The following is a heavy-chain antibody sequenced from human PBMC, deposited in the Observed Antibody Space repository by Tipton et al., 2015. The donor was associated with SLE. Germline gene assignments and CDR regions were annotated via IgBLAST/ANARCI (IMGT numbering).Heavy chain of an antibody. D-gene: IGHD4-23*01. CDR3: ARNKATPDY. Sequence: TLSLTCTVSGGSVSSSSKYWAWIRQPPGKGLEWIGSIYYTGTTTYYNSFLKSRVTMSVDTSKNQFSLKLTSVTDADTAIYYCARNKATPDYWGQGTLVTVSS. CDR2: IYYTGTTT. V-gene: IGHV4-39*07. J-gene: IGHJ4*02. CDR1: GGSVSSSSKY.